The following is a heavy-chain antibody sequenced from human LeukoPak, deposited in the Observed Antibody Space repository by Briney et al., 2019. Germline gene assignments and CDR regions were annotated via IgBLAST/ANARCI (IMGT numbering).Heavy chain of an antibody. J-gene: IGHJ4*02. CDR1: GGSISSGGYS. D-gene: IGHD6-13*01. CDR3: ARVYSSSWHQDY. V-gene: IGHV4-30-4*07. Sequence: SETLSLTCAVSGGSISSGGYSWSWIRQPPGKGLEWIGYIYYSGSTSYNPSLKSRVTISVDTSKNQFSLKLSSVTAADTAVYYCARVYSSSWHQDYWGQGTLVTVSS. CDR2: IYYSGST.